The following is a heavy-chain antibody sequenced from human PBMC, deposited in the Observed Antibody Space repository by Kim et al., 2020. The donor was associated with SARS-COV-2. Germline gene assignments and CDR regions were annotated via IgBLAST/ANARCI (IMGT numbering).Heavy chain of an antibody. D-gene: IGHD5-12*01. Sequence: GGSLRLSCAASGFIFSDYYMTWIRQAPGKGLEWVSYISGCSSYTNYADSMKGRFTISRDNAKNSLYLQINSLRAEDTAVYYCARVGSGYDLGKWGQGTLVTVSS. CDR2: ISGCSSYT. CDR1: GFIFSDYY. CDR3: ARVGSGYDLGK. V-gene: IGHV3-11*06. J-gene: IGHJ4*02.